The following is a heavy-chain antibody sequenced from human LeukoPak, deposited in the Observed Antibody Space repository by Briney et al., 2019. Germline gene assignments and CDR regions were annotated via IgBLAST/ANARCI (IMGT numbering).Heavy chain of an antibody. CDR2: TSDRGDYT. Sequence: PGGSLRLSCAASGFTFTSYSMSWVRQAPRKGLEWVSGTSDRGDYTYYADSVKGRFTISRDNSKNTLYLQMNSLRAEDTALYFCAKKAQYNGNYPLDYWGQGTLVTVSS. J-gene: IGHJ4*02. D-gene: IGHD1-26*01. V-gene: IGHV3-23*01. CDR3: AKKAQYNGNYPLDY. CDR1: GFTFTSYS.